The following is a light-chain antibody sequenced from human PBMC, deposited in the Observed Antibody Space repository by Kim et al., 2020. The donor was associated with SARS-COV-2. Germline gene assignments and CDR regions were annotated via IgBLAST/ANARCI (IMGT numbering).Light chain of an antibody. Sequence: QSVLTQPPSASGTPGQTIVISCYGRNSNIGSNSVNWYQQVPGKAPRLLIHSNSQWPLRVPIRFTGAKSGPSASLTISGLQSEDEADYYCSTWDDTLNSVVFAGGTKVTVL. CDR1: NSNIGSNS. CDR2: SNS. V-gene: IGLV1-44*01. CDR3: STWDDTLNSVV. J-gene: IGLJ2*01.